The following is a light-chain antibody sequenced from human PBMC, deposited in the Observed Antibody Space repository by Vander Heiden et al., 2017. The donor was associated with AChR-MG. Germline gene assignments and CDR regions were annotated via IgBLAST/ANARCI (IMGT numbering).Light chain of an antibody. CDR1: QSVSCY. Sequence: ENVLTQSPATLSLSPGEIATLSCRTSQSVSCYLAWHQQTPGQAPRLLIYDASNRATGIPARFSGSGSATDFTLTISRLAPEDVAVYYCQQRSNWPPTFDGRTKVEIK. CDR3: QQRSNWPPT. CDR2: DAS. V-gene: IGKV3-11*01. J-gene: IGKJ4*01.